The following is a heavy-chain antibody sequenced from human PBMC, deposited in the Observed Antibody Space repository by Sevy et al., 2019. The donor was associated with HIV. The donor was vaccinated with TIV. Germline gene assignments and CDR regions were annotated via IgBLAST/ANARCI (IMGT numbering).Heavy chain of an antibody. J-gene: IGHJ4*02. Sequence: GGSLRLSCVASGFTFSSYKMNWVRQAPGKGLEWVSYISNSGTSMYYSDSVKGRFTISRDNARNSLYLQMNSLRAKDTAVYYCARDLPPSATTVAHFDCWGQGTLVTVSS. V-gene: IGHV3-48*03. CDR3: ARDLPPSATTVAHFDC. D-gene: IGHD4-17*01. CDR2: ISNSGTSM. CDR1: GFTFSSYK.